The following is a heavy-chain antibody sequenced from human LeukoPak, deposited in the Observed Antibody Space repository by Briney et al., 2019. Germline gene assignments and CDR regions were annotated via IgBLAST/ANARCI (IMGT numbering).Heavy chain of an antibody. CDR2: IYYSGST. Sequence: SETLSLTCTVSGGSISSYYWSWIRQPPGKGLKWIGYIYYSGSTNYNPSLKSRVTISVDTSKNQFSLKLSSVTAADTAVYYCARGGATSYCYGMDVWGQGTTVTVSS. D-gene: IGHD1-26*01. CDR1: GGSISSYY. V-gene: IGHV4-59*01. CDR3: ARGGATSYCYGMDV. J-gene: IGHJ6*02.